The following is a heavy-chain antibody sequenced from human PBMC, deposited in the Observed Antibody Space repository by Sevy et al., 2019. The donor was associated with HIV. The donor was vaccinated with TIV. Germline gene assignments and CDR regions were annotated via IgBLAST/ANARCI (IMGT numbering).Heavy chain of an antibody. D-gene: IGHD3-10*01. CDR2: INPNSGGT. V-gene: IGHV1-2*06. CDR3: ARVVVLWFREGSYFDY. Sequence: ASVKVSCKASGYTFTGYYMHWVRQAPGQGLEWMGRINPNSGGTNYAQKFQGRVTMTRDTSISTAYMELSRLRSDDTAVYYCARVVVLWFREGSYFDYWGQGTLVTVSS. J-gene: IGHJ4*02. CDR1: GYTFTGYY.